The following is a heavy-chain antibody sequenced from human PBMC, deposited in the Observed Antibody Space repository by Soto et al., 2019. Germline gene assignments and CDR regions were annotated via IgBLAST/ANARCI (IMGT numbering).Heavy chain of an antibody. CDR3: ARGLASYGNDY. D-gene: IGHD5-18*01. V-gene: IGHV3-9*01. Sequence: GGSLRLSCAASGFTFDDYAMHWVRQVPGKGLEWVSGINWNSGSIGYGDSVKGRFAIPRDNAKNSLYLQMNSLRAEDTAVYYCARGLASYGNDYWGQGTLVTVSS. CDR1: GFTFDDYA. CDR2: INWNSGSI. J-gene: IGHJ4*02.